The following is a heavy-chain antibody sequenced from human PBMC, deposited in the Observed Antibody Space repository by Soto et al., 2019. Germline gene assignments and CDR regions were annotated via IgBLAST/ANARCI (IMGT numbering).Heavy chain of an antibody. CDR3: TTSVVVVAATSRGVDAFDI. CDR1: GFTFRNAW. V-gene: IGHV3-15*01. CDR2: IKSKTDGGTT. D-gene: IGHD2-15*01. J-gene: IGHJ3*02. Sequence: GGSRRLSCAAPGFTFRNAWMSWVRQAPGKGLEWVGRIKSKTDGGTTDYAAPVKGRFTISRDDSKNTLYLQMNSLKTEDTAVYYCTTSVVVVAATSRGVDAFDIWGQGTMVTVS.